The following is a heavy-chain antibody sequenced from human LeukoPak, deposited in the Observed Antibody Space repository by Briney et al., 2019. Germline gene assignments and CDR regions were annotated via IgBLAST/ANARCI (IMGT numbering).Heavy chain of an antibody. CDR2: INHSGST. CDR1: GGSFSGYY. J-gene: IGHJ4*02. Sequence: SETLSLTCAVYGGSFSGYYWSWIRQPPGKGLEWIGEINHSGSTNYNPSLKSRVTISVDTSKNQFSLELSSVTAADTAVYYCARDYYDSSGYYYGLDYWGQGTLVTVSS. D-gene: IGHD3-22*01. CDR3: ARDYYDSSGYYYGLDY. V-gene: IGHV4-34*01.